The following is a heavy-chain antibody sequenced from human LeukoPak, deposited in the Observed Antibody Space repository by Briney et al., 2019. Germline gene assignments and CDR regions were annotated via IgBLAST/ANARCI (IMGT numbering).Heavy chain of an antibody. CDR2: IYTSGST. CDR1: GGSISSYY. Sequence: PSETLSLTRTVSGGSISSYYWSRIRQPPGKGLEWIGYIYTSGSTNYNPSLKSRVTISVDTSKNQFSLKLSSVTAADTAVYYCARRQTYFDYWGQGTLVTVSS. CDR3: ARRQTYFDY. J-gene: IGHJ4*02. V-gene: IGHV4-4*09.